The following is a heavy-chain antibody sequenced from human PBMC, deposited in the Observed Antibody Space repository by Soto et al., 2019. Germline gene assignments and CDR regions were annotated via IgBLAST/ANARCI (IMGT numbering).Heavy chain of an antibody. CDR2: IYYSGST. CDR3: ARETLSTTPPKRLPPRPIYYFDY. V-gene: IGHV4-31*03. CDR1: GGSISSGGYY. D-gene: IGHD2-15*01. J-gene: IGHJ4*02. Sequence: SETLSLTCTVSGGSISSGGYYWSWIRQHPGKGLEWIGYIYYSGSTYYNPSLKSRVTISVDTSKNQFSLKLSSVTAADTAVYYCARETLSTTPPKRLPPRPIYYFDYWGQGTLVTVSS.